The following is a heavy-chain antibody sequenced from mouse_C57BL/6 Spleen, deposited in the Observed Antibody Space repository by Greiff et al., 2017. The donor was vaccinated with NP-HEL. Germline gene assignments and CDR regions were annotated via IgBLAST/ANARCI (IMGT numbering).Heavy chain of an antibody. J-gene: IGHJ3*01. CDR1: GYTFTSYW. D-gene: IGHD1-1*01. V-gene: IGHV1-61*01. CDR2: IYPSDSET. CDR3: ARGDYGSGPGFAY. Sequence: QVQLQQPGAELVRPGSSVKLSCKASGYTFTSYWMDWVKQRPGQGLEWIGNIYPSDSETHYNQKFKDKATLTVDKSSSTAYMQLSSLTSEDSAVYYCARGDYGSGPGFAYWGQGTLVTVSA.